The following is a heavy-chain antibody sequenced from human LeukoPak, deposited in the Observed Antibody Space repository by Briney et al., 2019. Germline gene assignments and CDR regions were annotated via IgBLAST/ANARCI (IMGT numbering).Heavy chain of an antibody. Sequence: GGSLRLSCAASGFTFGSFGMNWVRQAPGKGLEWVSAISGSGGSTYYADSVKGRFTISRDNSKNTLYLQMNSLRAEDTAVYYCARSQGYGYVKTFDYWGQGTLVTVSS. D-gene: IGHD5-18*01. V-gene: IGHV3-23*01. CDR1: GFTFGSFG. CDR2: ISGSGGST. J-gene: IGHJ4*02. CDR3: ARSQGYGYVKTFDY.